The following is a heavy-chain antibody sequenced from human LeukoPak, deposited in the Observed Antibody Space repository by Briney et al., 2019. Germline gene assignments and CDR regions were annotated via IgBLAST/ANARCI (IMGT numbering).Heavy chain of an antibody. V-gene: IGHV4-4*07. J-gene: IGHJ5*02. CDR2: VYTSGST. Sequence: SETLSLTCSVSGVSISSYFWSWIRQSAGKGLEWIGRVYTSGSTKYNPSLKSRVTMSEDTSKNQFSLKLSSVTAADTAVYYCARDRGDYAWFDPWGQGTLVTVFS. CDR3: ARDRGDYAWFDP. D-gene: IGHD4-17*01. CDR1: GVSISSYF.